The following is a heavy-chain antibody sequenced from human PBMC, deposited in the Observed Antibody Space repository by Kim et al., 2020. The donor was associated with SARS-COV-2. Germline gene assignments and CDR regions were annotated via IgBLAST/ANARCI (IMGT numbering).Heavy chain of an antibody. J-gene: IGHJ4*02. D-gene: IGHD3-10*01. CDR1: GFNVNTNY. CDR3: ASSVGERFGETAGY. Sequence: GGSLRLSCAVSGFNVNTNYMSWVRQAPGKGLEWVSVIYAGGNTYYADFVEGRFTISRDNSKNMLYLQMNSLKTEDTALYYCASSVGERFGETAGYWGQGTLVTVSS. V-gene: IGHV3-53*01. CDR2: IYAGGNT.